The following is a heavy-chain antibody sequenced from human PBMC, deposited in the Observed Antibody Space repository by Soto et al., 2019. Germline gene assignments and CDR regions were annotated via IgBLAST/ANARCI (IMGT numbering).Heavy chain of an antibody. CDR2: VFYTGRA. V-gene: IGHV4-59*01. CDR3: ARDGDGRMTTNPYYYNGMDV. J-gene: IGHJ6*02. Sequence: ASEPLSLTCCLSGAYLGSDYSTSARMRPGKGQDWIGYVFYTGRANYNASLKSRVSISLDTSNYQFSLKLSSVTAADTAVYYCARDGDGRMTTNPYYYNGMDVWGPGTTVTVSS. CDR1: GAYLGSDY. D-gene: IGHD4-4*01.